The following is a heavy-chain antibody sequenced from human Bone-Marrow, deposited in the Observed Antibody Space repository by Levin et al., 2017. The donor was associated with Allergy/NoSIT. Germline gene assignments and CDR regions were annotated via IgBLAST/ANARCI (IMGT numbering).Heavy chain of an antibody. D-gene: IGHD6-19*01. V-gene: IGHV3-66*01. CDR2: FYSGGST. J-gene: IGHJ3*02. Sequence: PGGSLRLSCAASGFSVSNNYMSWVRQAPGKGLEWVSVFYSGGSTYYTDSVKGRFTISRDSSRNTLYLQMNTLRVEDTAVYYCAKGMYSSGRVPHGAFDIWGQGTMVTVSA. CDR3: AKGMYSSGRVPHGAFDI. CDR1: GFSVSNNY.